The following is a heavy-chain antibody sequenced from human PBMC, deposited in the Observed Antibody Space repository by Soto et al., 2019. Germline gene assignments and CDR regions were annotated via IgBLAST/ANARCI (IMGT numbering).Heavy chain of an antibody. CDR1: GYTFTSYD. Sequence: GASVKVSCKASGYTFTSYDINWVRQATGQGLEWMGWMNPNSGNTGYAQKFQGRVTMTRNPSISTAYMELSSLRSEDTAVYYCARPPYDYIWGSYRGDAFDIWGQGTMVTVSS. J-gene: IGHJ3*02. D-gene: IGHD3-16*02. CDR2: MNPNSGNT. CDR3: ARPPYDYIWGSYRGDAFDI. V-gene: IGHV1-8*01.